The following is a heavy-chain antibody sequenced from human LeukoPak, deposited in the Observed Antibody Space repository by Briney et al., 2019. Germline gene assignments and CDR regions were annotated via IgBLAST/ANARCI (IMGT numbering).Heavy chain of an antibody. J-gene: IGHJ4*02. CDR2: ISSSGSSI. V-gene: IGHV3-11*01. D-gene: IGHD3-9*01. Sequence: GGSLRLSCEASGFTFSDYYMSWLRQAPGKGLEWVSYISSSGSSIYYADSVKGRFTISRDNAKNPLYLQMNSLRAEDTALYYCAKDYDILTGFDYWGQGTLVTVSS. CDR3: AKDYDILTGFDY. CDR1: GFTFSDYY.